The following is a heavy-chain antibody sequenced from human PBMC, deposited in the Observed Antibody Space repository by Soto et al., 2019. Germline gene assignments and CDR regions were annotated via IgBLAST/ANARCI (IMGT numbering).Heavy chain of an antibody. CDR2: INHSGST. Sequence: QVQLQQWGAGLLKPSETLSLTCAVYGGSFSGYYWSWIRQPPGKGLEWIGEINHSGSTNYNPSLKSRITISVDKSKNQFALKLSSVTAADTAVYYCAREYGDYGVIDYWGQGTLFTVSS. D-gene: IGHD4-17*01. CDR3: AREYGDYGVIDY. CDR1: GGSFSGYY. J-gene: IGHJ4*02. V-gene: IGHV4-34*01.